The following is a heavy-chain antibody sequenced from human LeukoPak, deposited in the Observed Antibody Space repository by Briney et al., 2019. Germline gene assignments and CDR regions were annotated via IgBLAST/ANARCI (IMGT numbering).Heavy chain of an antibody. D-gene: IGHD3-10*01. CDR3: ARVSAGFGELIDY. V-gene: IGHV4-39*07. CDR1: GGSISSSSYY. Sequence: SETLSLTCTVSGGSISSSSYYWGWIRQPPGKGLEWIGSIYYSGSTYYNPSLKSRVTISADTSKNQFSLKLSSVTAADTAVYYCARVSAGFGELIDYWGQGTLVTVSS. CDR2: IYYSGST. J-gene: IGHJ4*02.